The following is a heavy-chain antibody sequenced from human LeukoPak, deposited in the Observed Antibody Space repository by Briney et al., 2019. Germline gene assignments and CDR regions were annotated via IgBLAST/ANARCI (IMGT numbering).Heavy chain of an antibody. V-gene: IGHV4-34*01. Sequence: SETLSLTCAVYGGSFSGYYWSWIRQPPGKGLEWIGEINHSGSTNYNPSLKSRVTISVDTSKNQFSLKLSSVTAADTAVYYCASRYCSSTSCNASDIWGRGTMVTVSS. CDR3: ASRYCSSTSCNASDI. J-gene: IGHJ3*02. CDR2: INHSGST. CDR1: GGSFSGYY. D-gene: IGHD2-2*01.